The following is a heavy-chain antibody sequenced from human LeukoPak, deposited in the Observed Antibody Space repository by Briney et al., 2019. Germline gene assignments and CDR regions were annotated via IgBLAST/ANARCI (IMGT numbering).Heavy chain of an antibody. CDR3: AGYYYGTENYHNHPNFDY. Sequence: SSETLSLTCAVYGGSFSTYYWSWIRQPPGKGLEWIGEINHSGSTTYNPSLESRVTISIDTSKNQFSLKLSSVTAADTAVYYCAGYYYGTENYHNHPNFDYWGQGTLVTVSS. D-gene: IGHD3-10*01. J-gene: IGHJ4*02. CDR2: INHSGST. V-gene: IGHV4-34*01. CDR1: GGSFSTYY.